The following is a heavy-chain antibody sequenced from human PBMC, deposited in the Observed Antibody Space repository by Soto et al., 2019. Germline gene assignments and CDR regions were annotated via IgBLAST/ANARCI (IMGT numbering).Heavy chain of an antibody. V-gene: IGHV3-23*01. D-gene: IGHD1-26*01. CDR3: AKDRGKNGVGATMDY. Sequence: DVQLLASGGDLVQPGGSLRLSCAASAFTFSSYDRSWVRQAPGKGLEWVSAITASGGSTYYAVSVKVRFIISRDNSKNTLYLQMNSLRAEDTAVYYCAKDRGKNGVGATMDYWGQGTLVTVSS. CDR2: ITASGGST. CDR1: AFTFSSYD. J-gene: IGHJ4*02.